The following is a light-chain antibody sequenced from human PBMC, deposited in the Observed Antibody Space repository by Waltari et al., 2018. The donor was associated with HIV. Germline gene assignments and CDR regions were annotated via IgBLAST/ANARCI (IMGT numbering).Light chain of an antibody. V-gene: IGLV2-14*03. CDR2: DFN. J-gene: IGLJ1*01. CDR1: ASDIGRYNY. Sequence: QSALSQPASVSASPGQSVAISCSGSASDIGRYNYVSWYQQHPDKTPRLILFDFNNRPSGMSDLFSGSKSGTTASLTISTVETDDEADYYCASYTVNSTGVFGSGTKLTVL. CDR3: ASYTVNSTGV.